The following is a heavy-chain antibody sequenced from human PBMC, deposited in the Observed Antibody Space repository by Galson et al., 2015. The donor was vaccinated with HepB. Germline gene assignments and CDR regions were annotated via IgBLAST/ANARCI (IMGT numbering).Heavy chain of an antibody. Sequence: SVKASCKASGYTFTSYYMHWVRQAPGQGLEWMGIINPSGGSTSYAQKFQGRVTMTRDTSTSTVYMELSSLRSEDTAVYYCARGNDFWSGSKDRMDVWGKGTTVTISS. J-gene: IGHJ6*04. V-gene: IGHV1-46*01. CDR1: GYTFTSYY. D-gene: IGHD3-3*01. CDR2: INPSGGST. CDR3: ARGNDFWSGSKDRMDV.